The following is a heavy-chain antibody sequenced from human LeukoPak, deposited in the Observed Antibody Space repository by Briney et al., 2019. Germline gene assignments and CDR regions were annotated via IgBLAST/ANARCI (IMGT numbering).Heavy chain of an antibody. Sequence: PSETLSLTCTVSGGSISSYYWSWIRQPPGKGLEWIGYIYYSGSTNYNPSLKSRVTISVDTSKNQFSLKLSSVTAADTAVYYCARQLYYDSSGYYYVESAEPAFDIWGQGTMVTVSP. J-gene: IGHJ3*02. V-gene: IGHV4-59*08. CDR2: IYYSGST. D-gene: IGHD3-22*01. CDR1: GGSISSYY. CDR3: ARQLYYDSSGYYYVESAEPAFDI.